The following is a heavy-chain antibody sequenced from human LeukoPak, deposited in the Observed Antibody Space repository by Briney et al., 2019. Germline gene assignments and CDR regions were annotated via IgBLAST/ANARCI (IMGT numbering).Heavy chain of an antibody. D-gene: IGHD1-26*01. CDR3: ARMVGATTAFDY. CDR2: IYTSGST. J-gene: IGHJ4*02. Sequence: ASETLSLTCTVSGGSISSGSYYWSWIRQPAGKGLEWIGRIYTSGSTNYNPSLKSRVTISVDTSKNQFSLKLSSVTAADTAVYYCARMVGATTAFDYWGQGTLVTVSS. V-gene: IGHV4-61*02. CDR1: GGSISSGSYY.